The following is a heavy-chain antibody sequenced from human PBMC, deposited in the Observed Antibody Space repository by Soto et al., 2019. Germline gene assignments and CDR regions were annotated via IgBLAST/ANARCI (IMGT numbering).Heavy chain of an antibody. Sequence: EVQLVESGGGLVKPGGSLRLSCAASGFTFSSYSMNWVRQAPVKGLEWVSSISSSSSYIYYADSVKGRFTISRDNAKHPLYLQMNSLRAEDTAVYYCAKEGVQHGSGPYYYYRMDVWCQGTTVTVSS. J-gene: IGHJ6*02. CDR3: AKEGVQHGSGPYYYYRMDV. V-gene: IGHV3-21*01. CDR2: ISSSSSYI. CDR1: GFTFSSYS. D-gene: IGHD3-10*01.